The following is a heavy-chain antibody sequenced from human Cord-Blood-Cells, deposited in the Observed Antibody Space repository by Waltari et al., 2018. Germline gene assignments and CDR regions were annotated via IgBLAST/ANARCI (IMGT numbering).Heavy chain of an antibody. D-gene: IGHD6-19*01. CDR2: ISGSGGST. CDR1: GFTFSSYA. CDR3: AKDKAGVHAFDI. Sequence: EVQLVESGGGLVQPGGSLRLSCAASGFTFSSYAMSWVRQAPGKGLGGVSAISGSGGSTYYADSVKGRFTISRDNSKNTLYLQMNSLRAEDTAVYYCAKDKAGVHAFDIWGQGTMVTVSS. J-gene: IGHJ3*02. V-gene: IGHV3-23*04.